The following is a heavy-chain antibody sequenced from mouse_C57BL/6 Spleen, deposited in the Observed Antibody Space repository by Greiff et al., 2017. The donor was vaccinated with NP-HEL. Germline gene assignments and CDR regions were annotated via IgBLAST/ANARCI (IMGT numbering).Heavy chain of an antibody. V-gene: IGHV5-4*01. Sequence: EVKLVESGGGLVKPGGSLKLSCAASGFTFSSYAMSWVRQTPEKRLEWVATISDGGSYTYYPDNVKGRFTISRDNAKNNLYLQMSHLKSEDTAMYYCARDKGYEDDFDYWGQGTTLTVSS. CDR1: GFTFSSYA. CDR2: ISDGGSYT. J-gene: IGHJ2*01. CDR3: ARDKGYEDDFDY. D-gene: IGHD2-12*01.